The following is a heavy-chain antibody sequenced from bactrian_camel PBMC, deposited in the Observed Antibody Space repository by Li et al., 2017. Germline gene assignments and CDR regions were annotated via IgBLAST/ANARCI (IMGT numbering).Heavy chain of an antibody. CDR3: AAAYPYDETHTAIPIGSRRPGFGV. CDR1: GDIENKFC. CDR2: IDGTGST. Sequence: HVQLVESGGGSVQAGGSLRLTCAVSGDIENKFCMGWFRQAPGKEREGVAAIDGTGSTSYSDSVKGRFTISQDTTNGTVYLTMNNLQPEDCAKYHCAAAYPYDETHTAIPIGSRRPGFGVWGQGTQVTVS. V-gene: IGHV3S53*01. J-gene: IGHJ4*01. D-gene: IGHD1*01.